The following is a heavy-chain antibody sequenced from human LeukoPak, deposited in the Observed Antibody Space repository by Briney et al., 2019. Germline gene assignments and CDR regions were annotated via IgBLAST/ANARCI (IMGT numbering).Heavy chain of an antibody. V-gene: IGHV3-23*01. CDR1: GFTFSSYA. Sequence: GGSLRLSCAASGFTFSSYAMSWVRQAPGKGLEWVSAISGSGGSTYYADSVKGRFTISRDNSKNTLYLQMNSLRAEDTAVYYCAKNLDSSGYYYVSAPGDYWGQGTLVTVSS. CDR3: AKNLDSSGYYYVSAPGDY. CDR2: ISGSGGST. J-gene: IGHJ4*02. D-gene: IGHD3-22*01.